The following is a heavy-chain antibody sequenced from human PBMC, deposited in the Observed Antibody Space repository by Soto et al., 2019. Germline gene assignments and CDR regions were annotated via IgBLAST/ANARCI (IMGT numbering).Heavy chain of an antibody. J-gene: IGHJ4*02. V-gene: IGHV1-18*01. D-gene: IGHD3-16*01. Sequence: QVQLVQSGAEVKKPGASVKVSCKASGYTFTSYGISWVRQAPGQGLEWMGWISAYNGNTNYAQKLQGRVTMTTDTSTSTAYMELRSLRSDDTAVDCVASHDMMTFGGVTAGFDYWGQGTLVTVSS. CDR2: ISAYNGNT. CDR3: ASHDMMTFGGVTAGFDY. CDR1: GYTFTSYG.